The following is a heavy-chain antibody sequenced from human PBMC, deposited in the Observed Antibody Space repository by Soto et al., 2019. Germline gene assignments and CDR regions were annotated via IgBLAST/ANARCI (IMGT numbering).Heavy chain of an antibody. V-gene: IGHV4-59*01. CDR3: ATWRSSHFAS. CDR2: IYNRGSA. Sequence: PSETLSLTCTVSGGSISSNYWSWIRQPPGKGLEWIGYIYNRGSANYNPSLKSRATISVDTSKSQFSLRLTSVTAADTAVYFCATWRSSHFASRGQRSMHTVSS. CDR1: GGSISSNY. J-gene: IGHJ4*02.